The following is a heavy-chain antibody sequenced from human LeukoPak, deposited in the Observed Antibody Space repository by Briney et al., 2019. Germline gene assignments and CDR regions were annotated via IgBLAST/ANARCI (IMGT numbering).Heavy chain of an antibody. Sequence: PGRSLRLSCAASGFTFDDYAMQWVRQAPGKGLEWVSGISWNSGSIGYADSVKGRFTISRDNAKNSLYLQMNSLRAEDTALYYCAKGRYILDYWGQGTLVTVSS. CDR1: GFTFDDYA. CDR3: AKGRYILDY. CDR2: ISWNSGSI. V-gene: IGHV3-9*01. J-gene: IGHJ4*02. D-gene: IGHD5-18*01.